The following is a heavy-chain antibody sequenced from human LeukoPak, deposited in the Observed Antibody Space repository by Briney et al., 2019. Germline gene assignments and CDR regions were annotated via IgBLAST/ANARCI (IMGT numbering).Heavy chain of an antibody. D-gene: IGHD3-22*01. CDR3: ARDPPRGSSGYYLDY. CDR1: GFSFSSYN. V-gene: IGHV3-21*04. Sequence: GGSLRLSCAASGFSFSSYNMNWVRQTPGKGLEWVSSITSSSTYTFYADSVKGRFTISRDNAKNSLYLQMNRLRAEDTALYYCARDPPRGSSGYYLDYWGQGTLVTVSS. J-gene: IGHJ4*02. CDR2: ITSSSTYT.